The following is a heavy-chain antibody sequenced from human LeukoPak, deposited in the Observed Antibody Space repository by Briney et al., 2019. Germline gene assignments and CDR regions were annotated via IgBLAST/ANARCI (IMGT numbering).Heavy chain of an antibody. Sequence: GGSLRLSCAASGFTFSSYAMSWVRQAPGKGLEWVSVISGSGDTTYYADSVKGRFTISRDNSKNTVYLQMNSLRAEDTAVYYCATPNRGYGGIFDYWGQGTLVTVSS. D-gene: IGHD6-25*01. V-gene: IGHV3-23*01. J-gene: IGHJ4*02. CDR1: GFTFSSYA. CDR3: ATPNRGYGGIFDY. CDR2: ISGSGDTT.